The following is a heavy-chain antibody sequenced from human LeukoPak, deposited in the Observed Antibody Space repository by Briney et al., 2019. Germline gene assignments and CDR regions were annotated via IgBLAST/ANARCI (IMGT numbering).Heavy chain of an antibody. CDR1: GGSISSGGYY. V-gene: IGHV4-31*03. CDR3: ARDRKDDSSGYGLSDY. Sequence: PSETLSLTCTVSGGSISSGGYYWSWIRQHPGKGLEWIGYIYYSGSTYYNPSLKSRVTISVDTSKNQFSLKLSSVTAADTAVYYCARDRKDDSSGYGLSDYWGQGTLVTVSS. D-gene: IGHD3-22*01. CDR2: IYYSGST. J-gene: IGHJ4*02.